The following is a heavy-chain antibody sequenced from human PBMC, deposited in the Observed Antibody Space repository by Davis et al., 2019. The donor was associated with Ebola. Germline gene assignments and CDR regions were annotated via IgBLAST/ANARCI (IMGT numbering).Heavy chain of an antibody. Sequence: PSETLSLTCTVSGGSISSGGYYWSWIRQPPGKGLEWIGYIYYSGSTNYNPSLKSRVTISVDTSKNQFSLKLSSVTAADTAVYYCARDHRIAARPGWFDPWGQGTLVTVSS. V-gene: IGHV4-61*08. J-gene: IGHJ5*02. CDR3: ARDHRIAARPGWFDP. D-gene: IGHD6-6*01. CDR1: GGSISSGGYY. CDR2: IYYSGST.